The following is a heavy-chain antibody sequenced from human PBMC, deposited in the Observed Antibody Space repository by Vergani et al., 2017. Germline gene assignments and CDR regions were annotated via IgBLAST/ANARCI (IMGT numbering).Heavy chain of an antibody. CDR2: IYTSGST. V-gene: IGHV4-61*02. CDR3: ARGGYDFWSGYYRAGWFDP. J-gene: IGHJ5*02. D-gene: IGHD3-3*01. CDR1: GVSISSGSYY. Sequence: QVQLQESGPGLVKPSQTLSLTCTVSGVSISSGSYYWSWIRQPAGKGLEWIGRIYTSGSTNYNPSLKSRVTMSVDTSKNQFSLKLSSVTAADTAVYYCARGGYDFWSGYYRAGWFDPWGQGTLVTVSS.